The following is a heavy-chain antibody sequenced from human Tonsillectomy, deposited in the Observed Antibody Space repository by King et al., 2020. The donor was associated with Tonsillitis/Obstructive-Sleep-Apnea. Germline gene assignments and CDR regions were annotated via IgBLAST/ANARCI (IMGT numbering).Heavy chain of an antibody. J-gene: IGHJ6*02. CDR1: GYSFTNYW. CDR2: IDPIDSYT. CDR3: ARLSCSSSNCYYYYGMDV. D-gene: IGHD2-2*01. Sequence: VQLVQSGAEVKKPGESLRISCKGSGYSFTNYWISWVRQMPGKGLEWMGRIDPIDSYTNYSPSFQGHVTIPADKSIDTAYLQWSSLKASDTAMYYCARLSCSSSNCYYYYGMDVWGQGTTVTVSS. V-gene: IGHV5-10-1*03.